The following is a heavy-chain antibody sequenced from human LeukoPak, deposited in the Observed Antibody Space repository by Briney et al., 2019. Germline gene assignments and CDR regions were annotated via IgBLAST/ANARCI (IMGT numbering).Heavy chain of an antibody. V-gene: IGHV4-39*01. J-gene: IGHJ4*02. D-gene: IGHD2-21*02. CDR2: IYYSGST. CDR1: GDSISGSGYY. Sequence: SETLSLTCTVSGDSISGSGYYWGWIRQPPGKGLEWIGRIYYSGSTYYNPSLKSRVTISVDTSKNQFSLKLSSVTAADTAVYYCARRVVRAKGVTAIYYFDYWGQGTLVTVSS. CDR3: ARRVVRAKGVTAIYYFDY.